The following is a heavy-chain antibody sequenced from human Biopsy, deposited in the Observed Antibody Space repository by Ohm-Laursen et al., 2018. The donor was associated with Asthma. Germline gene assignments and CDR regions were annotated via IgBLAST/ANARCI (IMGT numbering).Heavy chain of an antibody. CDR3: AKEVFPGWELRRGPDS. V-gene: IGHV3-30*18. CDR1: GFSFSNYG. Sequence: SLRLSCTAFGFSFSNYGMHWVRQAPGKGLDWVAVISFDGTNRNYTDSVKGRFTISRDNSRNTLHLEMNSLRAEDTAVYFCAKEVFPGWELRRGPDSWGQGTLVTVSS. D-gene: IGHD1-26*01. CDR2: ISFDGTNR. J-gene: IGHJ4*02.